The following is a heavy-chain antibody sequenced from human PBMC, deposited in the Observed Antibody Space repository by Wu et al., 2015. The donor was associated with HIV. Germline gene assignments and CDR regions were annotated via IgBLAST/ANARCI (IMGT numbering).Heavy chain of an antibody. Sequence: VQLVQSGAEVKMPGATVKISCKASGYTFTGYYVHWVRQAPGQGLEWMGWINPNSGGTNYAQKFQGRVTMTRDTSISTAYMELSGLRSDDTAVYYCARDQFDMDPVVISNYYSTVRTSGAKGPRSPSP. CDR2: INPNSGGT. J-gene: IGHJ6*02. CDR3: ARDQFDMDPVVISNYYSTVRTS. CDR1: GYTFTGYY. V-gene: IGHV1-2*02. D-gene: IGHD3-22*01.